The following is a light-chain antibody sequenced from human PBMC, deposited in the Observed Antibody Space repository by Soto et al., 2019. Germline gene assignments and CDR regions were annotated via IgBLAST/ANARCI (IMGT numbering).Light chain of an antibody. J-gene: IGKJ2*01. CDR2: GAS. CDR1: QSVSSY. CDR3: QQRSHWPPMYT. V-gene: IGKV3-11*01. Sequence: EIVLTQSPATLSLSPGERATLSCRASQSVSSYLAWYQQKPGQAPRLLIYGASNRATGIPARFSGSGSGPDFTHTISSLEPEDFAGYYCQQRSHWPPMYTFGQGTKLEIK.